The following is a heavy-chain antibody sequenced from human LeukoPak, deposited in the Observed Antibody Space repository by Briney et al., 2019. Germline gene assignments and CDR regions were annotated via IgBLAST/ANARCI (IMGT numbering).Heavy chain of an antibody. Sequence: PGGSLRLSCAASGFTFSTSWMNWVRQAPGKGPVWVSRINGDGSITTYADSVKGRFTISRGNAKNALSLQMNSLRAEDTAVYYCRYGSSSGDYWGQGTLVTVSS. CDR2: INGDGSIT. D-gene: IGHD6-6*01. CDR3: RYGSSSGDY. CDR1: GFTFSTSW. J-gene: IGHJ4*02. V-gene: IGHV3-74*01.